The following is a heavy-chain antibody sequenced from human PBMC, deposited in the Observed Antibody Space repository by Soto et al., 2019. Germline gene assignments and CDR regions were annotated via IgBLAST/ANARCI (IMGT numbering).Heavy chain of an antibody. Sequence: SETVSLTCAVSGGSISSGGYSWSWIRQPPGKGLEWIGYIYHSGSTYYNPSLKSRVTISVDRSKNQFSLKLSSVTAADTAVYYCARHVERYYFDYWGQGTLVTVSS. J-gene: IGHJ4*02. V-gene: IGHV4-30-2*01. CDR1: GGSISSGGYS. CDR2: IYHSGST. D-gene: IGHD2-15*01. CDR3: ARHVERYYFDY.